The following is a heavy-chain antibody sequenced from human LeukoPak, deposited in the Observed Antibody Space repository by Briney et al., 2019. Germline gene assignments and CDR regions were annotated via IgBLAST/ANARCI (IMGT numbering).Heavy chain of an antibody. CDR1: GGSISNYY. CDR2: IYYSGST. Sequence: PSETLSLICTVSGGSISNYYWSWIRQPPGRALEWMGFIYYSGSTNYNPSLKSRVTMSVDTSKNHFSLKLSSVTAADTALYYCARRGPTYDGNDFDYWGQGILVTVSS. V-gene: IGHV4-59*08. CDR3: ARRGPTYDGNDFDY. D-gene: IGHD4-23*01. J-gene: IGHJ4*02.